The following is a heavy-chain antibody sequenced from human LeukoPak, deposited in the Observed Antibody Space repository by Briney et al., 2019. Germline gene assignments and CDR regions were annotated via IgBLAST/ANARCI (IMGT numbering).Heavy chain of an antibody. CDR3: ARKGPVGYYLPLDS. Sequence: ASVKVSCKASGYTFTTYGISWVRQAPGQGLEWMGWITTYNGNTNYAQNLQGRVTMTTDTSTSTAYMELKNLRSDDTAVYYCARKGPVGYYLPLDSWGQGTLVTVSS. V-gene: IGHV1-18*01. CDR1: GYTFTTYG. D-gene: IGHD3-3*01. J-gene: IGHJ4*02. CDR2: ITTYNGNT.